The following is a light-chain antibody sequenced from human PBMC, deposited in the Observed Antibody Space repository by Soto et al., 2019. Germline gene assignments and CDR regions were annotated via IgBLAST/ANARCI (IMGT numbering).Light chain of an antibody. CDR2: GAS. J-gene: IGKJ2*01. CDR1: QSVSSSY. V-gene: IGKV3-20*01. CDR3: QQHGSSPYT. Sequence: EIVLTQSPGTLSLSPGERATLSCRASQSVSSSYLAWYQQKPGQAPRLLIYGASSRATGIPDRFSGSGSGPDFTLTISRLEPEDFAVYYCQQHGSSPYTFGQGTKLEIK.